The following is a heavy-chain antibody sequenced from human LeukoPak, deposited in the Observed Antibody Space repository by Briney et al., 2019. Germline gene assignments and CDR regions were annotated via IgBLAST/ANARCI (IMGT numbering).Heavy chain of an antibody. CDR2: IKQDGSEK. J-gene: IGHJ4*02. D-gene: IGHD3-22*01. CDR3: TKNWGYYYDSTGYYSDY. V-gene: IGHV3-7*05. Sequence: PGGSLRLSCAASGFTFSSYWMSWVRQAPGKGLEWVANIKQDGSEKHYRDSVKGRFTISRDNSKNTLYLLMNSLRAEDTAVYYCTKNWGYYYDSTGYYSDYWGQGTLVTVSS. CDR1: GFTFSSYW.